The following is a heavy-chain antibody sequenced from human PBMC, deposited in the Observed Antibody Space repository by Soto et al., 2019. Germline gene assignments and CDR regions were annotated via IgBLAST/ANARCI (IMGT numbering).Heavy chain of an antibody. CDR3: ARVYDSSGYSIFADY. J-gene: IGHJ4*02. D-gene: IGHD3-22*01. CDR2: IYYSGST. CDR1: GGSISSYY. V-gene: IGHV4-59*01. Sequence: SETLSLTCTFSGGSISSYYWSWIRQPPGKGLEWIGYIYYSGSTNYNPSLKSRVTISVDTSKNQFSLKLSSVTAADTAVYYCARVYDSSGYSIFADYWGQGTLVTVSS.